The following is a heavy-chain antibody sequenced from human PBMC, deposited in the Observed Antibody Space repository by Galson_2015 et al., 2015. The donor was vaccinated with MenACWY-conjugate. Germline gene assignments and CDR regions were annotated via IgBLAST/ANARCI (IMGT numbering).Heavy chain of an antibody. CDR2: ISGSGDNT. Sequence: SLRLSCAASGFTFDTYGMNWVRQAPGKGLEWVSGISGSGDNTYYAESVKGRFTISRDTSKNTLYLQMNSLRAEDTAIYYCARDPPGVRKAFDLGGQGTMVTVSS. D-gene: IGHD1-14*01. J-gene: IGHJ3*01. V-gene: IGHV3-23*01. CDR3: ARDPPGVRKAFDL. CDR1: GFTFDTYG.